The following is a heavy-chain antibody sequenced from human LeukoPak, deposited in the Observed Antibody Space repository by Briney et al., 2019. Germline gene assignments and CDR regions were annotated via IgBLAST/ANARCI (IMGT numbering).Heavy chain of an antibody. V-gene: IGHV3-48*01. CDR1: GLTFSSYS. CDR2: ISSLSGTI. CDR3: ARDQGGATSC. D-gene: IGHD1-26*01. Sequence: GGSLRLSCEASGLTFSSYSMNWVRQAPGEGLEWISYISSLSGTINYADSVKGRFTISRDNAKESLYLQMDSLKVEDTAIYYCARDQGGATSCWGQGTLVTVSS. J-gene: IGHJ4*02.